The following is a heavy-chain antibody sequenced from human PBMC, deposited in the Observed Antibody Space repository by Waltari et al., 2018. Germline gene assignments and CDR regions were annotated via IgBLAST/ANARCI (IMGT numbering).Heavy chain of an antibody. CDR3: AREGLDGYNPPLEY. D-gene: IGHD5-12*01. CDR1: GGSISSRSYY. Sequence: QLQLQESGPGLVKPSETLSLTCTVSGGSISSRSYYWGWIRQPPGKGLEWIGSIYYSGSTYYNPSLKSRVTISVDTSKNQFSLKLSSVTAADTAVYYCAREGLDGYNPPLEYWGQGTLVTVSS. V-gene: IGHV4-39*07. J-gene: IGHJ4*02. CDR2: IYYSGST.